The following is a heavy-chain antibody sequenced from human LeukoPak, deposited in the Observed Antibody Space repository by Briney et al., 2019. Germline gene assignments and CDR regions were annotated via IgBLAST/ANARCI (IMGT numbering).Heavy chain of an antibody. CDR2: ISSSSSTI. J-gene: IGHJ4*02. D-gene: IGHD2-21*02. CDR3: ARGPIAVVTLGGYFDY. V-gene: IGHV3-48*02. Sequence: GGSLRLSCAASGFTFSSYSMNWVRQAPGKGLEWVSYISSSSSTIYYADSVKGRFTISRDNAKNSLYLQMNSLRDEDTAVYYCARGPIAVVTLGGYFDYWGQGTLVTVSS. CDR1: GFTFSSYS.